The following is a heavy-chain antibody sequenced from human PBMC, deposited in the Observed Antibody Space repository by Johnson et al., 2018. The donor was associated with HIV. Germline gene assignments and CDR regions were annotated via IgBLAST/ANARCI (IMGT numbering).Heavy chain of an antibody. CDR1: GFTFDDYG. CDR3: ARDWAAVGRCCGRDAFDI. Sequence: MQLVESGGGVVRPGGSLRLSCAASGFTFDDYGMSWVRQAPGKGLEWVSGINWNGGSTGYGDSVKGRFTISRDNDKNSLYLHMNRLRADDPALYFGARDWAAVGRCCGRDAFDIWCQGTMVTVSS. V-gene: IGHV3-20*04. D-gene: IGHD6-13*01. J-gene: IGHJ3*02. CDR2: INWNGGST.